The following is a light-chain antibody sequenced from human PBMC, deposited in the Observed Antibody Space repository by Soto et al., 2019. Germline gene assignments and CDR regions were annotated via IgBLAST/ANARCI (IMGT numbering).Light chain of an antibody. J-gene: IGKJ4*01. CDR1: QTINNN. V-gene: IGKV3-11*01. CDR2: GAS. CDR3: QQRTNWPLT. Sequence: VMTQAPATLSVSPGERATLSCRASQTINNNIAWYQLKDGQVPRLLIYGASTRATDIPARFSGSGSGTEFTLTISSLEPEDFAVYYCQQRTNWPLTFGGGTKVDIK.